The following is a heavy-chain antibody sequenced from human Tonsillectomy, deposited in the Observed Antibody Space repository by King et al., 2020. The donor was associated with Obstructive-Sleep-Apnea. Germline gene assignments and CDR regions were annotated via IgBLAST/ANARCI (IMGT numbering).Heavy chain of an antibody. V-gene: IGHV3-30*18. D-gene: IGHD3-3*01. CDR3: AKDRDGGGVLRFLRRPY. CDR1: GFTFSSYG. J-gene: IGHJ4*02. CDR2: ISYDGSNK. Sequence: QVQLVESGGGVVQPGRSLRLSCAASGFTFSSYGMHWVRQAPGKGLEWVAVISYDGSNKYYADSVKGRFTISRDNSKNTLYLQMNSLRAEDTAVYYCAKDRDGGGVLRFLRRPYWGQGTLVTVSS.